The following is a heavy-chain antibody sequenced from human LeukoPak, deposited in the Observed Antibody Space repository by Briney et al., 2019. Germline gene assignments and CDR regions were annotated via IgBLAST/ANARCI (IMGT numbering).Heavy chain of an antibody. CDR1: GGSIGSSSYY. CDR2: IYYSGST. V-gene: IGHV4-39*01. D-gene: IGHD2-15*01. Sequence: SETLSLTCTVPGGSIGSSSYYWGWIRQPPGKGLEWIGNIYYSGSTYYNPSLQSRVTISVDTSKNQFSLKLSSVTAADTAVYYCVRRSDLTTNVDYWGQGTLVTVSS. J-gene: IGHJ4*02. CDR3: VRRSDLTTNVDY.